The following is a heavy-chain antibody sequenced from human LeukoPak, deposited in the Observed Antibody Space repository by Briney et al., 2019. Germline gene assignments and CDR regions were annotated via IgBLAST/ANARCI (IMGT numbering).Heavy chain of an antibody. CDR3: AREEYGAFFFDY. V-gene: IGHV1-69*13. Sequence: ASVKVSCKASGGTFSSSAISWVRQAPGQGLEWMGGIIPIFGTANYAQKFQGRVTITADESTSTAYMELSSLRAEDTAVYYCAREEYGAFFFDYWGQGTLVTVSS. J-gene: IGHJ4*02. D-gene: IGHD4/OR15-4a*01. CDR2: IIPIFGTA. CDR1: GGTFSSSA.